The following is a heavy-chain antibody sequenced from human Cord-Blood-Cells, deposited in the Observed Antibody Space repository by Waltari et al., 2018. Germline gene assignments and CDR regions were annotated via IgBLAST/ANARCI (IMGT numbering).Heavy chain of an antibody. CDR1: GGSISSSSYY. Sequence: QLQLQESGPGLVKPSETLSLTCTVSGGSISSSSYYWGWIRQPPGKGLEWIGSIDYSGSTYYNPSLKSRVTISVDTSKNQFSLKLSSVTAADTAVYYCARHVGIAARPDWYFDLWGRGTLVTVSS. CDR3: ARHVGIAARPDWYFDL. J-gene: IGHJ2*01. D-gene: IGHD6-6*01. CDR2: IDYSGST. V-gene: IGHV4-39*01.